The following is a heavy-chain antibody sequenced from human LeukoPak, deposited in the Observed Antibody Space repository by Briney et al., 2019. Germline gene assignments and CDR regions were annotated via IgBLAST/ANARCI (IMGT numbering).Heavy chain of an antibody. J-gene: IGHJ4*02. CDR1: GFSFSTYD. V-gene: IGHV3-23*01. D-gene: IGHD5-12*01. CDR3: AKKPATIMFRFDI. CDR2: ISTTGGYT. Sequence: GGSLRLSCVGSGFSFSTYDMGWVRQTPGKGLEWVSSISTTGGYTEDADSVKGRFTISRDNSQNTLFLQMHSLRAEDTAVYYCAKKPATIMFRFDIWGQGTLVTVS.